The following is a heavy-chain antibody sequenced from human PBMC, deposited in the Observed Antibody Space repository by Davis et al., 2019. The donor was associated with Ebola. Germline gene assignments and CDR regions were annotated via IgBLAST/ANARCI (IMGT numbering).Heavy chain of an antibody. D-gene: IGHD3-22*01. CDR3: AKGHYYDSSHNFDY. Sequence: GGSLRLSCAASGFTFSSYAMSWVRQAPGKGLEWVSAIRGSGGSTYYADSVKGRFTISRDNSKNTLYLQMNSLRAEDTAVYYCAKGHYYDSSHNFDYWGQGTLVTVSS. J-gene: IGHJ4*02. V-gene: IGHV3-23*01. CDR2: IRGSGGST. CDR1: GFTFSSYA.